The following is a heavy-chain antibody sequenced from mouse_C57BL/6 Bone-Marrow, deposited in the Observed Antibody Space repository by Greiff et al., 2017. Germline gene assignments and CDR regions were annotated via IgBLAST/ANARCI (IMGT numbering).Heavy chain of an antibody. D-gene: IGHD2-4*01. J-gene: IGHJ2*01. CDR2: ISSGGDYI. V-gene: IGHV5-9-1*02. CDR1: GFTFSSYA. CDR3: TRERNDYAGVDY. Sequence: EVMLVESGEGLVKPGGSLKLSCAASGFTFSSYAMSWVRQTPEKRLEWVAYISSGGDYIYYADTVKGRFTISRDNARNTLYLQMSSLKSEDTAMYYCTRERNDYAGVDYWGQGTTLTVSA.